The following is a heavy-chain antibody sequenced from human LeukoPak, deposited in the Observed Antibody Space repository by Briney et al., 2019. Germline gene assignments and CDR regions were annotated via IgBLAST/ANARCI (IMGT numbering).Heavy chain of an antibody. V-gene: IGHV4-39*07. D-gene: IGHD3-22*01. J-gene: IGHJ5*02. Sequence: SETLSLTCTVSGGSISSSSYYWGWIRQPPGKGLEWIGRIYYSGSTYYNPSLKSRVTISVDTSKNQFSLKLSSVTAADTAVYYCARASRITMIVVVITTVFWFDPWGQGTLVTVSS. CDR1: GGSISSSSYY. CDR2: IYYSGST. CDR3: ARASRITMIVVVITTVFWFDP.